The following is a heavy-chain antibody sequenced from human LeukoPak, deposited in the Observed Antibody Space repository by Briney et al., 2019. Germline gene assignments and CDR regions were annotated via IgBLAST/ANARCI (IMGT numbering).Heavy chain of an antibody. Sequence: TSETLSLTCAVYGGSFSGYYWSWIRQPPGKGLEWIGEINHGGSTNYNPSLKSRVTISVDTSKNQFSLKLSSVTAADTAVYYCARDHPTGVRPRGTLFDYWGQGTLVTVSS. CDR1: GGSFSGYY. CDR3: ARDHPTGVRPRGTLFDY. D-gene: IGHD3-10*01. J-gene: IGHJ4*02. V-gene: IGHV4-34*01. CDR2: INHGGST.